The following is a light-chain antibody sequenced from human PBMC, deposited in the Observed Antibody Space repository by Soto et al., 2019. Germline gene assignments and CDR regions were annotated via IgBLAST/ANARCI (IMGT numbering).Light chain of an antibody. CDR2: EVS. CDR1: SSDVGGYNF. V-gene: IGLV2-14*01. Sequence: QSVLTQPASVSGSPGQSITISCTGTSSDVGGYNFVSWYQQHPGKAPKLVIYEVSIRPSGISNHFSGSKSGNTASLTISGLQAEDEADYYCSSYTSITSLVVFGGGTQLTVL. CDR3: SSYTSITSLVV. J-gene: IGLJ3*02.